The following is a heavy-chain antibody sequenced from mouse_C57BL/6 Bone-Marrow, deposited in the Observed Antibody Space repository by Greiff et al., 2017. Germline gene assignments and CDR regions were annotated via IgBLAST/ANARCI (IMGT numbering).Heavy chain of an antibody. Sequence: VQLQQSGAELMKPGASVKLSCKATGYTFTGYWIEWVKQRPGHGLEWIGEILPGRGSTNYNEKFKGKATFTADTSSNTAYMQLSSLTTEDSAIYYCAREDYDYDGPPYYYAMDYWGQGTSVTVSS. CDR3: AREDYDYDGPPYYYAMDY. D-gene: IGHD2-4*01. CDR1: GYTFTGYW. V-gene: IGHV1-9*01. J-gene: IGHJ4*01. CDR2: ILPGRGST.